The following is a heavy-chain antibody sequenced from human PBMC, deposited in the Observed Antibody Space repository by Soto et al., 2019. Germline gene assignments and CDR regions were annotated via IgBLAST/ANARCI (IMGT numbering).Heavy chain of an antibody. D-gene: IGHD1-26*01. J-gene: IGHJ4*02. CDR2: IRSKANSYAT. CDR1: GYTFSDSA. CDR3: ARLWSEREPNFDY. V-gene: IGHV3-73*02. Sequence: EVQLVESGGGLVQPGGSLKLSCAASGYTFSDSAMHWVRQASGKGLEWVGRIRSKANSYATVYAASVKGRFTISRDDSKNTAYLQMNSVKSEDTAVYYCARLWSEREPNFDYWGQGTLVSVSS.